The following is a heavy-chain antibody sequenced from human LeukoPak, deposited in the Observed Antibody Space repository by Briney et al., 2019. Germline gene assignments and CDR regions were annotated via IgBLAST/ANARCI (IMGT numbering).Heavy chain of an antibody. CDR1: GFTFSNYA. CDR2: ISMSGTTI. D-gene: IGHD3-16*01. CDR3: ARGPSSGGGLDY. Sequence: GGSLRLSCAASGFTFSNYAMNWVRQAPGKGLGWVSYISMSGTTIYYADAVKGRITVSRDNAKNSLYLQMNSLRAEDTAVYYCARGPSSGGGLDYWGQGTLVTVSS. J-gene: IGHJ4*02. V-gene: IGHV3-48*03.